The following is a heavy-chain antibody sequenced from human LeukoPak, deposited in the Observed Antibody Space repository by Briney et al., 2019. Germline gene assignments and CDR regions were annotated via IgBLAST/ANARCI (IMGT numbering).Heavy chain of an antibody. Sequence: GASVKVSCKASGYTFTSYDINWVRQATGQGLEWMGWMNPNSGNTGYAQKFQGRVTMTRNTSISTAYMELSSLRSEDTAGYYCARRVGALYFDYWGREPWSPSPQ. J-gene: IGHJ4*02. CDR3: ARRVGALYFDY. CDR2: MNPNSGNT. V-gene: IGHV1-8*01. CDR1: GYTFTSYD. D-gene: IGHD1-26*01.